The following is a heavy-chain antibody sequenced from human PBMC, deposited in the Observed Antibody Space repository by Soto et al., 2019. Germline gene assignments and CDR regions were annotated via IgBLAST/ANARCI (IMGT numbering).Heavy chain of an antibody. CDR1: GGSISSGGYS. CDR3: VRGPITATPNVHGFDV. V-gene: IGHV4-30-2*01. J-gene: IGHJ4*02. CDR2: IFHTGGT. D-gene: IGHD1-20*01. Sequence: QLQLHESGSGLVKPSQTLSLTCAVSGGSISSGGYSWSWIRQPAGQPAGRGLEWIGYIFHTGGTSYSPSLRTRVTISVDRSKNQYFLNLNSVSAADTAVYYCVRGPITATPNVHGFDVWGQGILVTVSS.